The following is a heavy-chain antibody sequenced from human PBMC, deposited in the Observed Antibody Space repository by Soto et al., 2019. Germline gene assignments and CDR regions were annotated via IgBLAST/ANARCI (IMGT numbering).Heavy chain of an antibody. CDR1: GGSISSGDYY. Sequence: PSATLSLTCTVSGGSISSGDYYWSWIRQPPGKGLEWIGYIYYSGSTYYNPSLKSRVTISVDTSKNQFSLKLSYVTAADTAVYYCDRGLGISYGYLGCRFDPWGQGTLVTVSS. CDR3: DRGLGISYGYLGCRFDP. CDR2: IYYSGST. V-gene: IGHV4-30-4*01. J-gene: IGHJ5*02. D-gene: IGHD5-18*01.